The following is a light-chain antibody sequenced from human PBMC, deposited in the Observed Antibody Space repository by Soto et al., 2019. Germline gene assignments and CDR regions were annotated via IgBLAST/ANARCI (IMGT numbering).Light chain of an antibody. Sequence: DLQMTQSPSTLSASVGDRVTITCRASQSMNDWLAWYQQKPGKAPKVLIYDASSLQSGGPSRFSGSGSGTECTLTIDSLQPDDVATYYCLRYNAFSQTFGQGTKVEI. V-gene: IGKV1-5*01. CDR3: LRYNAFSQT. CDR2: DAS. J-gene: IGKJ1*01. CDR1: QSMNDW.